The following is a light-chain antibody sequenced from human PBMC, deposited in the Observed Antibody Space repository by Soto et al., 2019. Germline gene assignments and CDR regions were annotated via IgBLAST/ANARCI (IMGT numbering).Light chain of an antibody. J-gene: IGKJ1*01. CDR2: DAS. V-gene: IGKV3-11*01. CDR1: QRVSSY. Sequence: EIVLTQSPATLSLSPGERATLSCRASQRVSSYLAWYQQKPGQAPRLLIYDASNRATGIPARFSGSGSGTDFTLTISSLEPEDFAVYYCQQRSNWPPQTFGQGTKVDIK. CDR3: QQRSNWPPQT.